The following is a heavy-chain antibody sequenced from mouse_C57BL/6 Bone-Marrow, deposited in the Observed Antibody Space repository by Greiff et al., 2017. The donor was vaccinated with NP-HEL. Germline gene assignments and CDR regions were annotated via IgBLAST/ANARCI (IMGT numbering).Heavy chain of an antibody. J-gene: IGHJ3*01. CDR3: ERPWFAY. Sequence: QVQLQQSGPELVKPGASVKISCKASGYAFSSSWMNWVKQRPGKGLEWIGVIYPGDGDTNYNGKFKGKATLTADKSSSTAYMQLSSLTSEDSAVYFCERPWFAYWGQGTLVTVSA. CDR2: IYPGDGDT. CDR1: GYAFSSSW. V-gene: IGHV1-82*01.